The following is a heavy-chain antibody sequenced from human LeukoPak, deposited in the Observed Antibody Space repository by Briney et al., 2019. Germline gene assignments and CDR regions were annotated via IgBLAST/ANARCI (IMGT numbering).Heavy chain of an antibody. V-gene: IGHV3-7*01. D-gene: IGHD7-27*01. J-gene: IGHJ4*02. CDR2: INEGGDKL. CDR3: TKHGEFCFDN. Sequence: PGGSLRLSCAASGFTFSSYAMTWVRQSPGGGLEWLANINEGGDKLYYLDSVKGRFTISRDNAKNTLFLQMNSLRAEDTAVYYCTKHGEFCFDNWGQGTLVTVSS. CDR1: GFTFSSYA.